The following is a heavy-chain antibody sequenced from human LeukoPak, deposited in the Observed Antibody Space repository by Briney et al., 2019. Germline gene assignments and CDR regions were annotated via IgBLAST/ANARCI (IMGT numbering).Heavy chain of an antibody. D-gene: IGHD2-21*02. J-gene: IGHJ3*02. Sequence: PGGSLRLSCAASGFTFDDYAMHWIRQAPGKGLVWVSLISGDGGSTYYADSVKGRFTISRDNSKNSLYLQMNSLRTEDTALDYSAKDIFTGGDLDAFDIWGQGTMVTVSS. CDR1: GFTFDDYA. CDR3: AKDIFTGGDLDAFDI. CDR2: ISGDGGST. V-gene: IGHV3-43*02.